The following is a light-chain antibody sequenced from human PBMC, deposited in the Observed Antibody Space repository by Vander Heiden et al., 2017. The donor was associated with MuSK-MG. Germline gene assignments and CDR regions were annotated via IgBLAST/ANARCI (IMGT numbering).Light chain of an antibody. V-gene: IGKV1-39*01. CDR3: QQVYNTPPLT. CDR2: DAS. CDR1: QNIKNY. J-gene: IGKJ4*01. Sequence: DIQMTQSPSPLSASVGDRVTITCRASQNIKNYLNWYQQKVGRAPRLLIYDASGLQSGVPPRFSGSGSGTIFTLTITSLQPEDFAVYYCQQVYNTPPLTFGGGTKVE.